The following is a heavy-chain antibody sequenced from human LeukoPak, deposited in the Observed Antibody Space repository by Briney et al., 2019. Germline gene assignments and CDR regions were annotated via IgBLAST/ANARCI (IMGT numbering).Heavy chain of an antibody. CDR3: ARGYDFWSGYYVLDY. D-gene: IGHD3-3*01. V-gene: IGHV1-2*02. J-gene: IGHJ4*02. CDR2: INPNSGGT. CDR1: GYTFTGYY. Sequence: ASVKVSCKASGYTFTGYYMHWVRQAPGQGLEWMGWINPNSGGTNYAQKFQGRVTMTRDTSISTAYMELSSLRSEDTAVYYCARGYDFWSGYYVLDYWGQGTLVTVSS.